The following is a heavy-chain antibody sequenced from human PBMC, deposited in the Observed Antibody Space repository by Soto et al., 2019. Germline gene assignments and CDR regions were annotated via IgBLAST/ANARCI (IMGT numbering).Heavy chain of an antibody. CDR2: ISSTTNYI. V-gene: IGHV3-21*06. CDR1: GFTFTRYS. Sequence: EVQLVESGGGLVKPGGSLRLSCAASGFTFTRYSMNWVRQAPGKGLEWVSSISSTTNYIYYGDSMKGRFTISRDNDKNSLDLEMKSLRAGDTAVDYWAKESEDLPSNFDYLGQGTLVTVSS. CDR3: AKESEDLPSNFDY. J-gene: IGHJ4*02.